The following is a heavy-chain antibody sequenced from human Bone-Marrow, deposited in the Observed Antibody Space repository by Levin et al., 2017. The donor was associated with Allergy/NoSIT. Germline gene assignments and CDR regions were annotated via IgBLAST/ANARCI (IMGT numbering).Heavy chain of an antibody. V-gene: IGHV3-11*01. Sequence: LSLTCAASGFTFRDYYMSWIRLAPGKGLEWVSYISSSGATKHYADSVKGRFTVSRDNAKKSLYLQMNSLRAEDTGVFYCARLPVVAAADSNYGMDVWGQGTTVTVSS. CDR3: ARLPVVAAADSNYGMDV. CDR1: GFTFRDYY. J-gene: IGHJ6*02. CDR2: ISSSGATK. D-gene: IGHD6-13*01.